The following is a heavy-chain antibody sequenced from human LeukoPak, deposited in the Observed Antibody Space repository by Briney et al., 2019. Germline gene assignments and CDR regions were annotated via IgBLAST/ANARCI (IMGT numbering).Heavy chain of an antibody. CDR2: ISSNGGST. CDR3: ARSQGGSSDHFDY. J-gene: IGHJ4*02. D-gene: IGHD1-26*01. Sequence: GGSLRLSCAASGFTFSSYAMHWVRQAPGKGLEYVSAISSNGGSTYYANSVKGRFTISRGNSKNTLYLQMGSLRAEDMAVYYCARSQGGSSDHFDYWGQGTLVTVSS. CDR1: GFTFSSYA. V-gene: IGHV3-64*01.